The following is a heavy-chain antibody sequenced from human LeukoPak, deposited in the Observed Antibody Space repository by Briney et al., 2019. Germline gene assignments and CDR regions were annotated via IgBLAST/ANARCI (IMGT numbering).Heavy chain of an antibody. CDR3: ARVKKDGDYANYYFDY. V-gene: IGHV1-46*01. D-gene: IGHD4-17*01. Sequence: ASVKVSCKASGYIFTSQYMHWVRQAPGQGLEWMGIINPSGGSTSYAEKFQGRVTMTRDTSTSTAYMELRSLRSDDTAVYYCARVKKDGDYANYYFDYWGQGTLVTVSS. CDR1: GYIFTSQY. CDR2: INPSGGST. J-gene: IGHJ4*02.